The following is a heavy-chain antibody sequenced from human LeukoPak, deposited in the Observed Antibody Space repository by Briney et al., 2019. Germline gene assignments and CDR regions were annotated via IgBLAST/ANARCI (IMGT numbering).Heavy chain of an antibody. D-gene: IGHD3-10*01. CDR3: AKRWFGELGVDWFDP. CDR1: RFTFTTYA. J-gene: IGHJ5*02. V-gene: IGHV3-23*01. Sequence: GGSLRLSCAAFRFTFTTYALSWVRQGPGKGLEWVSTINGNGDNTYYADSVKGRFTISRDNSKSTLYLQMNSLKTEDTAVYYCAKRWFGELGVDWFDPWGQGTLVTVSS. CDR2: INGNGDNT.